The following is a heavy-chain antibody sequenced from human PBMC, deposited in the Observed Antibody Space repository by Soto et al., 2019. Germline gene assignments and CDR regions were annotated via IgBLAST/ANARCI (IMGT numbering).Heavy chain of an antibody. CDR1: GFSLSNARMG. CDR2: IFSNDEK. D-gene: IGHD5-12*01. CDR3: VRICRDGYNLDVHFFDY. Sequence: QVTLKESGPVLVKPTETLTLTCTVSGFSLSNARMGVSWIRHPPGKALEWLAHIFSNDEKSYSTSLNSRLTISKXXAXRXXVLTMTNVDPVDTATYYCVRICRDGYNLDVHFFDYWGQGTLVTVSS. J-gene: IGHJ4*02. V-gene: IGHV2-26*01.